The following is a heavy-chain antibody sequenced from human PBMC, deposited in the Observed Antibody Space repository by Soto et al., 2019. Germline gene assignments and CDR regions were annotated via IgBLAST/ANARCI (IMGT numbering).Heavy chain of an antibody. V-gene: IGHV3-23*01. D-gene: IGHD2-2*01. CDR3: AKVDCGSSGCRLIDY. Sequence: PGGSLRLSCVGSGFTLINHAMNWVRQAPGKGLEWVTGITGNGETTNYADSVKGRFTISRDNSKNTLYLQMNSLRAEDTAVYYCAKVDCGSSGCRLIDYWGQGTLVTVSS. CDR1: GFTLINHA. J-gene: IGHJ4*02. CDR2: ITGNGETT.